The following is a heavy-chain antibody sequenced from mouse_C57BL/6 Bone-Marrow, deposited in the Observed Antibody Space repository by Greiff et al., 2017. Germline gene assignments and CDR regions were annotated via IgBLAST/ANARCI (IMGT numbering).Heavy chain of an antibody. D-gene: IGHD1-1*01. V-gene: IGHV5-9*01. CDR1: GFTFSSYT. CDR2: ISGGGGNT. Sequence: EVNVVESGGGLVKPGGSLKLSCAASGFTFSSYTMSWVRQTPEKRLQWVAAISGGGGNTYYPDSVKGRFTISRDNDKKILYLQMSSLRSEDTALYYCSRQVTTVLATKYFDVWGTGTTVTVSS. J-gene: IGHJ1*03. CDR3: SRQVTTVLATKYFDV.